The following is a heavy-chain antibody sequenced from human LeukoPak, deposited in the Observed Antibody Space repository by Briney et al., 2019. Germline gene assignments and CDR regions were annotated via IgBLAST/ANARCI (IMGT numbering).Heavy chain of an antibody. CDR1: GGSISSGSYD. J-gene: IGHJ4*02. CDR2: IYTSGSS. Sequence: SETLSLTCTVSGGSISSGSYDWYWIRQPAGKGLEWIGHIYTSGSSNYSPSLKSRVTISVDTSKNQFSLNLSSVTAADTAVYYCARAPHFFDTSGSRYYFDYWGQGALVTVSS. CDR3: ARAPHFFDTSGSRYYFDY. V-gene: IGHV4-61*09. D-gene: IGHD3-22*01.